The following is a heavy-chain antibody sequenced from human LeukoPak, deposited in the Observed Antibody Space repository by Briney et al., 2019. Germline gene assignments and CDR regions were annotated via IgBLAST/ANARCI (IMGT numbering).Heavy chain of an antibody. J-gene: IGHJ4*02. CDR3: ARAEAAAGTDY. D-gene: IGHD6-13*01. Sequence: PGGSLRLSCAASGFTFSSYWMHWVRQAPGKGLVWVSRINSDGSSTSYADSVKGRFTISRDNAKNTLYLQMNSLRAEDTAVYYCARAEAAAGTDYWGQGTLVTVSS. CDR2: INSDGSST. CDR1: GFTFSSYW. V-gene: IGHV3-74*01.